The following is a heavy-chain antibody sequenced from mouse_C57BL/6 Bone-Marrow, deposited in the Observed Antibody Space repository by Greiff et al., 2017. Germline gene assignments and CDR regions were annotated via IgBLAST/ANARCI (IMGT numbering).Heavy chain of an antibody. CDR1: GFTFSSYA. Sequence: EVMLVESGEGLVKPGGSLKLSCAASGFTFSSYAMSWVRQTPEKRLEWVAYISSGGDYIYYADTVKGRFTISRDNARNTLYLQMSSLKSEDTAMYYCTRVRDYYGSSSYAMDYWGQGTSVTVSS. CDR2: ISSGGDYI. D-gene: IGHD1-1*01. V-gene: IGHV5-9-1*02. CDR3: TRVRDYYGSSSYAMDY. J-gene: IGHJ4*01.